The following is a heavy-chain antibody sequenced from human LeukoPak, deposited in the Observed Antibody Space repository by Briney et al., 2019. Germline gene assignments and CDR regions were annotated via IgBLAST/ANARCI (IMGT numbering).Heavy chain of an antibody. Sequence: PGGSLRLSCAASGFTFSSYGMHWVRQAPGKGLEWVAVIWYDGSNKYYADSVKGRFTISRDNSKNTLYLQMNSLRAEDTAVYYCASALGWYYDSSGYHDYWGQGTLVTVSS. CDR2: IWYDGSNK. V-gene: IGHV3-33*01. J-gene: IGHJ4*02. CDR1: GFTFSSYG. CDR3: ASALGWYYDSSGYHDY. D-gene: IGHD3-22*01.